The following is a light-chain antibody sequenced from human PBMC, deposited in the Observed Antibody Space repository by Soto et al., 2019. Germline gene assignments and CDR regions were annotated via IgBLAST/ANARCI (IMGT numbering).Light chain of an antibody. J-gene: IGKJ4*01. V-gene: IGKV1-13*02. CDR2: DAS. CDR1: QDISSA. Sequence: AIQLTQSPSSLSASVGDRVTIPCRASQDISSALAWYQQKPGKAPKLLIYDASSLASGVPSRFTGSGSGTDFTLTISGLQPEYFATYYCQQFNTYPGFGGGTKVEIK. CDR3: QQFNTYPG.